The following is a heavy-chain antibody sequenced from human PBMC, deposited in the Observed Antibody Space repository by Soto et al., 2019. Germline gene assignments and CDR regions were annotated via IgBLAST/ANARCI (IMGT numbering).Heavy chain of an antibody. D-gene: IGHD3-10*01. J-gene: IGHJ6*02. CDR2: FDPEDGET. V-gene: IGHV1-24*01. CDR3: SLSVLPMVRGVHYGMDV. Sequence: ASVKVSCKVFGYTLIELSMHWVRQTPGKGLEWMGGFDPEDGETIYAQKFQGRVTMTEDTSRDTAYMELSSLRSEDTAVYYCSLSVLPMVRGVHYGMDVWGQGTTVTVSS. CDR1: GYTLIELS.